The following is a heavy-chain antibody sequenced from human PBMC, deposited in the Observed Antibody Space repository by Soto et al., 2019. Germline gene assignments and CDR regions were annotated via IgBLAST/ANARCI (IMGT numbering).Heavy chain of an antibody. D-gene: IGHD6-19*01. CDR1: GLSITDSEMG. CDR3: ARRHLAVAVSPWFDP. CDR2: IDSSGEK. Sequence: QVTLKESGPVLVKPTETLTLRCTVSGLSITDSEMGVSWIRQPPGQPLEWLAHIDSSGEKSSRPFLKSRLATSKDTSKSQIVLTMTNMDPADTATYYCARRHLAVAVSPWFDPWGQGIPVTVSS. V-gene: IGHV2-26*01. J-gene: IGHJ5*02.